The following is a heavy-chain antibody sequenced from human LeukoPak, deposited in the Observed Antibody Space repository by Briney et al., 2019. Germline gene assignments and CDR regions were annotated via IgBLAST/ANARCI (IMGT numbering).Heavy chain of an antibody. J-gene: IGHJ4*02. Sequence: GESLKISCKGSGYSFASYWIGWVRQMPGKGLEWMGIIYPGDSDTRYSPSFQGQVTISADKSISTAYLQWSSLKASDTAMYYCASAYCSGGSCYSGFDYWGRGTLVTVSS. D-gene: IGHD2-15*01. CDR2: IYPGDSDT. CDR1: GYSFASYW. CDR3: ASAYCSGGSCYSGFDY. V-gene: IGHV5-51*01.